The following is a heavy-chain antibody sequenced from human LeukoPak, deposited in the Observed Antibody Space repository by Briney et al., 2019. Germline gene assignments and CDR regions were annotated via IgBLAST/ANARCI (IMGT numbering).Heavy chain of an antibody. D-gene: IGHD2-15*01. CDR1: GFTFSSYA. CDR2: ISGSDGGT. J-gene: IGHJ4*02. CDR3: AKGFCSGGSCYYHGF. V-gene: IGHV3-23*01. Sequence: GGSLRLSCAASGFTFSSYAMNWVRQAPGKGLEWVSAISGSDGGTYYADSVKGRFTISIDNSKNMLYVQMNSLRAEDTAVYYCAKGFCSGGSCYYHGFWGQGTLVTVSS.